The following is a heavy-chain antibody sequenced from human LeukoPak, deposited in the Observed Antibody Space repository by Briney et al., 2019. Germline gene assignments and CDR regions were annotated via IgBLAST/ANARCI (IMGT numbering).Heavy chain of an antibody. CDR3: AKYSSGYYYGLN. D-gene: IGHD3-22*01. Sequence: SETLSLTCTVSGGSITINGYYWTWIRRHPGKGLEWIGYIFHNGKAYYNPPLKSRATISVDTSKNQFSLSLWSVTAADTAFYYCAKYSSGYYYGLNWGQGALVTVAS. CDR2: IFHNGKA. J-gene: IGHJ4*02. CDR1: GGSITINGYY. V-gene: IGHV4-31*03.